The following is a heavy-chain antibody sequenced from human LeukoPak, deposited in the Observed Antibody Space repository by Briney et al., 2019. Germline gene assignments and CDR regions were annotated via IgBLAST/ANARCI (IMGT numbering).Heavy chain of an antibody. CDR1: GYSISSGYY. CDR3: ARSTSYYYSGMDV. CDR2: IYHSGST. J-gene: IGHJ6*02. Sequence: PSETLSLTCTVSGYSISSGYYWGWIRQPPGKGLEWIGSIYHSGSTYYNPSLKSRATISVDTSKNQFSLKLSSVTAADTAVYYCARSTSYYYSGMDVWGQGTTVTVSS. V-gene: IGHV4-38-2*02.